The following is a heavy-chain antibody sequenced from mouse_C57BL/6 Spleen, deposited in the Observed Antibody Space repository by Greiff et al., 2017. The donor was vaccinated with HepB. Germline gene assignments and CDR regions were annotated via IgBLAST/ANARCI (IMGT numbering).Heavy chain of an antibody. CDR3: ARNSDYDYDGY. CDR2: IYPRSGNT. D-gene: IGHD2-4*01. J-gene: IGHJ2*01. CDR1: GYTFTSYG. V-gene: IGHV1-81*01. Sequence: VQLQQSGAELARPGASVKLSCKASGYTFTSYGISWVKQRTGQGLEWIGEIYPRSGNTYYNEKFKGKATLTADKSSSTAYMELRSLTSEDSAVYFCARNSDYDYDGYWGQGTTLTVSS.